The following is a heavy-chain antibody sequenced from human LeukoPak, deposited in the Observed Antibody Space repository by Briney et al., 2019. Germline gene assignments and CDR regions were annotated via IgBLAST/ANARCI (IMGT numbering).Heavy chain of an antibody. CDR3: TTQGTGYYYFDY. V-gene: IGHV3-15*01. CDR2: IKSITDGGTT. D-gene: IGHD3-9*01. J-gene: IGHJ4*02. Sequence: GGSLRLSCAASGFTFTNAWMYWVRQAPGKGPEWVGRIKSITDGGTTDYAAPVKGRFTISRDVSKNTLYLQMNSLNTEDTAVYYCTTQGTGYYYFDYWGQGTLVTVSS. CDR1: GFTFTNAW.